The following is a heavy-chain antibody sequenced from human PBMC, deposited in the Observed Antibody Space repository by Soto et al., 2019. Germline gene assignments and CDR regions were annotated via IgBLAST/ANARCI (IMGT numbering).Heavy chain of an antibody. D-gene: IGHD4-17*01. CDR1: GVSISSYY. Sequence: SETLSLTCTVSGVSISSYYWIWIRQPPGKGLEWIGYIYYSGSTNYNPSLKSRVTISVDTSKNQFSLKLSSVTAADTAVYYCARRYGVYFDYWGQGTLVTVSS. V-gene: IGHV4-59*08. CDR3: ARRYGVYFDY. CDR2: IYYSGST. J-gene: IGHJ4*02.